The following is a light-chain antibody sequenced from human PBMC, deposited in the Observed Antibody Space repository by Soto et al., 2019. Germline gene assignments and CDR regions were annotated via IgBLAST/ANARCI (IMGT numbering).Light chain of an antibody. CDR2: KAS. CDR3: QQYNSYPYT. CDR1: QSISSW. Sequence: DIQMTQSPSTLSASVGDRVTITCRASQSISSWLAWYQQKPGKAPKLLIYKASSLESGVPSRFSVSGSGTEFPLTISSLQPDDFATYYCQQYNSYPYTFGQGTKLEIK. J-gene: IGKJ2*01. V-gene: IGKV1-5*03.